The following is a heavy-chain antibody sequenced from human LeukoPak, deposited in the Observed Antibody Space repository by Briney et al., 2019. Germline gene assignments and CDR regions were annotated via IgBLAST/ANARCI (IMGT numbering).Heavy chain of an antibody. CDR3: ARVRLGDGSNFHLDY. Sequence: ASVKVSCKVSGYTLTELSMHWVRQAPGQGHEWMGWINPNSGGTNYAQKFQGRVTMTRDTSISTAYMELSRLKSDDTAVYYCARVRLGDGSNFHLDYWGQGTLVTVSS. CDR2: INPNSGGT. J-gene: IGHJ4*02. CDR1: GYTLTELS. D-gene: IGHD5-24*01. V-gene: IGHV1-2*02.